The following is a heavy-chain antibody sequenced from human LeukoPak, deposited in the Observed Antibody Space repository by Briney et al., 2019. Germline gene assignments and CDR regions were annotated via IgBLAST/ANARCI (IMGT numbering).Heavy chain of an antibody. CDR3: ARHFDGGSAYRNWFDR. CDR2: INHSGST. J-gene: IGHJ5*02. V-gene: IGHV4-34*01. D-gene: IGHD2-15*01. CDR1: GGSFSGYY. Sequence: SETLSLTCAVYGGSFSGYYWSWIRQPPGKGLEWIGEINHSGSTNYNPSLKSRVTVSVDTAKNQFSLKLKSVTAADTAVYYCARHFDGGSAYRNWFDRWGQGTLVTVSS.